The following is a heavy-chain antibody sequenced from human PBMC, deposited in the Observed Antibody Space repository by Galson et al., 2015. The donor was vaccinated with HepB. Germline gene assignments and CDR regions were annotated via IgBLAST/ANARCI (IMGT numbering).Heavy chain of an antibody. V-gene: IGHV3-23*01. Sequence: SLRLSCAASGFTFSNYGMSWVHQAPGKGLEWVSGISGSGGSTYYADSVKGRFTVSGDNSKNTFYMQMNSLRAEDTAVYYCARRGNGNYGEMDYWGQGALVTVSS. CDR2: ISGSGGST. J-gene: IGHJ4*02. D-gene: IGHD1-7*01. CDR1: GFTFSNYG. CDR3: ARRGNGNYGEMDY.